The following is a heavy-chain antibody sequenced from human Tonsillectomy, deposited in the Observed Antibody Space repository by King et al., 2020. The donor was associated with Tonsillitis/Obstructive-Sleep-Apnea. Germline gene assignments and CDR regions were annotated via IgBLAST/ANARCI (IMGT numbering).Heavy chain of an antibody. CDR3: ASQSYDFGSPQTLYYYYMDV. CDR2: IYPGDSDT. D-gene: IGHD3-3*01. CDR1: GYSFTSYW. J-gene: IGHJ6*03. Sequence: QLVQSGAEVKKPGESLKISCKGSGYSFTSYWIGWVRQMPGKGLEWMGIIYPGDSDTRYSPSFHGQVTLSADKSISTAYLQWSSLKASDTAMYYCASQSYDFGSPQTLYYYYMDVWGRGTTVTVSS. V-gene: IGHV5-51*01.